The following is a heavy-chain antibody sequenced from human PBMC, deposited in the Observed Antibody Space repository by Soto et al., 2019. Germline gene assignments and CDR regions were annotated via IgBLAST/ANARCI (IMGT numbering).Heavy chain of an antibody. CDR1: GFTFSSYA. Sequence: GGSLRLSCAAAGFTFSSYAMSWVRQKPGKGLEWVSVISGSGGTDYADSVKGRFTISRDNSKSTLYLRMNNLRADDTAVYYCAKGASYGSRSYPLDPWGQGTLVTVSS. D-gene: IGHD3-10*01. V-gene: IGHV3-23*01. J-gene: IGHJ5*02. CDR3: AKGASYGSRSYPLDP. CDR2: ISGSGGT.